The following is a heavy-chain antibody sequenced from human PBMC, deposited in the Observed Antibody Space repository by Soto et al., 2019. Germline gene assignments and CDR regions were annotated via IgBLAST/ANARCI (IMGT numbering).Heavy chain of an antibody. J-gene: IGHJ5*02. CDR1: GYSFTNYW. Sequence: GECLKISCKGSGYSFTNYWIAWVRQMPGKGLELMGIIYPGDSDTRYTPSFQGQVTISADKSINIAYLQWSSLKASDTAMYYCARREGWSVDPWGQGTLVTVSS. D-gene: IGHD3-3*01. CDR2: IYPGDSDT. V-gene: IGHV5-51*01. CDR3: ARREGWSVDP.